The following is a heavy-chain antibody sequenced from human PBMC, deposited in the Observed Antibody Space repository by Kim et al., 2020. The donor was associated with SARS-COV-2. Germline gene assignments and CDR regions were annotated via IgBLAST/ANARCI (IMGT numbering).Heavy chain of an antibody. Sequence: ASVKVSCKASGYSFSSYAFRWVRQAPGQGLEWMGWIILNNGNKKYAQKFQGRVTITGDTATSTAYLELTSLRPDDTAVYYCARWQLSTTTVFDYWGPGTQVTVSS. CDR1: GYSFSSYA. J-gene: IGHJ4*02. CDR2: IILNNGNK. CDR3: ARWQLSTTTVFDY. V-gene: IGHV1-18*01. D-gene: IGHD4-17*01.